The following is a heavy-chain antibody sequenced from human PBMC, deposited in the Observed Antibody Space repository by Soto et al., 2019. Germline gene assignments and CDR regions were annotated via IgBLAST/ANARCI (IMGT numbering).Heavy chain of an antibody. J-gene: IGHJ5*02. CDR2: ISAYNGNT. CDR1: GYTFSDYA. V-gene: IGHV1-18*04. Sequence: QVQLVQYGAEVKKPGASVKVSCKASGYTFSDYAITWVRQAPGQGLEWMGWISAYNGNTKYEQKFQGRVTMTTDTSTNTAHMELRSLGSDDTAVYYCSRAGPSSTVYALILHWFDPWGQGTLVTVSS. D-gene: IGHD2-8*01. CDR3: SRAGPSSTVYALILHWFDP.